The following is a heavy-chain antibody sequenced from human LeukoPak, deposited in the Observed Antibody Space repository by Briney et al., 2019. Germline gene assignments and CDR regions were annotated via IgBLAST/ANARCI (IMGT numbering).Heavy chain of an antibody. CDR3: AKDPPYSSGWYFDY. Sequence: GGSLRLSCAASGFTFSNYAMNWVRQAPGKGLEWVSAISAGGGSTYYADSVKGRFTISRDNSKNTLYLQMNSLRAEDTAVYYCAKDPPYSSGWYFDYWGQGTLVTVSS. D-gene: IGHD6-19*01. J-gene: IGHJ4*02. V-gene: IGHV3-23*01. CDR2: ISAGGGST. CDR1: GFTFSNYA.